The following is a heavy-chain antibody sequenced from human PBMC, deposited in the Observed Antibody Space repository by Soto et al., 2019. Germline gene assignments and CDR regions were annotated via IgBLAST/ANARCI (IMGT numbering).Heavy chain of an antibody. CDR3: ARHGSIGARQNWFDP. CDR2: IWPGDSET. Sequence: PGESLKISCKGSGYIFTNYWIGWVRQVPGKGLEWMGIIWPGDSETRYSPSFEGQVTMSVDKSINTAYLQWSSLKASDTAFYYCARHGSIGARQNWFDPWGQGSLVTVSS. J-gene: IGHJ5*02. V-gene: IGHV5-51*01. D-gene: IGHD6-6*01. CDR1: GYIFTNYW.